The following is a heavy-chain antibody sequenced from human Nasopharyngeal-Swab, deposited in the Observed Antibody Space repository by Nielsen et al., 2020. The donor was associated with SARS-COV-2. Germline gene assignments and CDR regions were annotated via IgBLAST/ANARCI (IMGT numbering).Heavy chain of an antibody. CDR2: IIPILGIA. CDR3: ARWGRTDGGNPWYFDY. D-gene: IGHD4-23*01. Sequence: SVQVTCKASGGTFSRFAISGVGQSPGQGLEWMGRIIPILGIANYAQKFQGRVTITADKSTSTAYMELSSLRSEDTAVYYCARWGRTDGGNPWYFDYWGQGTLVTVSS. J-gene: IGHJ4*02. V-gene: IGHV1-69*04. CDR1: GGTFSRFA.